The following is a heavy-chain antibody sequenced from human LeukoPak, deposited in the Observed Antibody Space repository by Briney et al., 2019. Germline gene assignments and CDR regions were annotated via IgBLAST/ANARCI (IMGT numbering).Heavy chain of an antibody. CDR1: GGSISSYY. Sequence: NPSETLSLTCTVSGGSISSYYWSWIRQPAGKGLEWIGRIYTSGSTNYNPSLKSRVTMSVDTSKNQFSLKLSSVTAADTAVYYCAREGSFWSGYYSAGFDPWGQGTLVTVSS. CDR2: IYTSGST. J-gene: IGHJ5*02. CDR3: AREGSFWSGYYSAGFDP. D-gene: IGHD3-3*01. V-gene: IGHV4-4*07.